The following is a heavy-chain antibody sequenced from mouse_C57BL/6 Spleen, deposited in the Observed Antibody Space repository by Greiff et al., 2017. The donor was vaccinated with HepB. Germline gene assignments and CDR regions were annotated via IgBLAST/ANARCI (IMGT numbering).Heavy chain of an antibody. D-gene: IGHD1-1*01. CDR1: GFTFSDYG. CDR2: ISSGSSTI. CDR3: VVAGGYYFDY. V-gene: IGHV5-17*01. Sequence: DVKLVESGGGLVKPGGSLKLSCAASGFTFSDYGMHWVRQAPEKGLEWVAYISSGSSTIYYADTVKGRFTISRDNAKNTLFLQMTSLRSEDTAMYYCVVAGGYYFDYWGQGTTLTVSS. J-gene: IGHJ2*01.